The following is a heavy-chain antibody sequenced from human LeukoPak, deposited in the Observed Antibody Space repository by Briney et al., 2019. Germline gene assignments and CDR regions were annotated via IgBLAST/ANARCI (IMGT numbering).Heavy chain of an antibody. D-gene: IGHD5-18*01. CDR2: IYSGGST. Sequence: GGSLRLSCVGSGFTFSRYAMTWVRQAPGKGLEWVSVIYSGGSTYYADSVKGRFTISRDNSKNTLYLQMNSLRAEDTAVYYCARSSRGYSYGYDYWGQGTLVTVSS. V-gene: IGHV3-66*01. CDR3: ARSSRGYSYGYDY. CDR1: GFTFSRYA. J-gene: IGHJ4*02.